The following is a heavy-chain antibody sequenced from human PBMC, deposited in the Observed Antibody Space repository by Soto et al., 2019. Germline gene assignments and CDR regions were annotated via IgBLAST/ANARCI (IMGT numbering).Heavy chain of an antibody. J-gene: IGHJ6*02. CDR3: ARDIVIVPAAPYYYGMDV. V-gene: IGHV4-59*12. Sequence: SETLSLTCTVSGGSISSYYWNWIRQPPGKGLEWIGSIYYSGITSYNPSLKSRVTISVDTSKNQFSLKLNSVTATDTAVFYCARDIVIVPAAPYYYGMDVWGQGTTVTVSS. CDR1: GGSISSYY. D-gene: IGHD2-2*01. CDR2: IYYSGIT.